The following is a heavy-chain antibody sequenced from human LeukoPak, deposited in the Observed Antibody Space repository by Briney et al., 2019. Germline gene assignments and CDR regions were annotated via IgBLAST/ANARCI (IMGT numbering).Heavy chain of an antibody. Sequence: GGSLRLSCAASGFTFNSYAMSWVRQAPGKGLEWVSAISGSGGSTYYADSVKGRFTISRDNSKSTLYLQMNSLRAEDTAVYYCAKGDDSSGYYPGGADYWGQGTLVTVSS. D-gene: IGHD3-22*01. V-gene: IGHV3-23*01. CDR2: ISGSGGST. CDR1: GFTFNSYA. CDR3: AKGDDSSGYYPGGADY. J-gene: IGHJ4*02.